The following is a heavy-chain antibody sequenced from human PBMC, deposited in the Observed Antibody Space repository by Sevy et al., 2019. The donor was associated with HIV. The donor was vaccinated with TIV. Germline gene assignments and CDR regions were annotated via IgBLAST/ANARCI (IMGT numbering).Heavy chain of an antibody. J-gene: IGHJ3*02. D-gene: IGHD2-21*01. CDR1: AFSLSNYY. Sequence: GGSLRLSCAASAFSLSNYYMTWVRQAPGKGLEWVANIKQGGNEQFYLESVKGRFTISRDDSKNSVYLQMTSLRAEDTAVYYCAREGVIYDDDVRDFYDAFDIWGHGTMVTVSS. V-gene: IGHV3-7*01. CDR3: AREGVIYDDDVRDFYDAFDI. CDR2: IKQGGNEQ.